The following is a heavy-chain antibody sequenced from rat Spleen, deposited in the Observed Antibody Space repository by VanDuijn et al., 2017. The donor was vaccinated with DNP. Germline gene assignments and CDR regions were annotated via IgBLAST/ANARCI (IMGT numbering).Heavy chain of an antibody. J-gene: IGHJ2*01. Sequence: EVQLVESGGGLVQPGRSLKLSCAASGVTFSDYNMAWVRQAPKKGLEWVATISFDGSSTDYRDSVKGRFTISRDNAKSTLYLQMDSLRSEDTATYYCARPDYWGQGVMVTVSS. V-gene: IGHV5-7*01. CDR3: ARPDY. CDR1: GVTFSDYN. CDR2: ISFDGSST.